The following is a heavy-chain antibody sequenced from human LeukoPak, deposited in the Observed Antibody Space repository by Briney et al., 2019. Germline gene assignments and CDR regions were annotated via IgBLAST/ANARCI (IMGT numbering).Heavy chain of an antibody. Sequence: PGGSLRLSCAASGFTFSSYAMHWVRQAPEKGQEYVSGISSNGGSTYYGNSVKGRFTISRDNSKKMLYLQMGSLRGEDMAVYYCARSYCSSTSCSPGVYWGQGTLVTVSS. CDR2: ISSNGGST. D-gene: IGHD2-2*01. V-gene: IGHV3-64*01. J-gene: IGHJ4*02. CDR3: ARSYCSSTSCSPGVY. CDR1: GFTFSSYA.